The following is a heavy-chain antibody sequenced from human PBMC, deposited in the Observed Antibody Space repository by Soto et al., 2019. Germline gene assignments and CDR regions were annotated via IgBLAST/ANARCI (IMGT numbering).Heavy chain of an antibody. D-gene: IGHD6-19*01. V-gene: IGHV2-5*02. Sequence: QITLKESGPTLVKPTQTLTLTCTFSGFSLSTSGVGVGWIRQPPGKALEWLALIYWDDDKRYSPSLKSRLTITKDTSKNQVVLTMTNMDPVDTATYYCAHMSIAVPGGGPGYWGQGTLVTVSS. CDR2: IYWDDDK. J-gene: IGHJ4*02. CDR3: AHMSIAVPGGGPGY. CDR1: GFSLSTSGVG.